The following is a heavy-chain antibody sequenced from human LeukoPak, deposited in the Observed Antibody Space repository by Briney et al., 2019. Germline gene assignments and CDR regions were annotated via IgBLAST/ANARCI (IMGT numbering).Heavy chain of an antibody. V-gene: IGHV1-8*01. D-gene: IGHD6-13*01. CDR2: MNPNSGNT. CDR1: GYTFTSYD. Sequence: ASVKVSCKASGYTFTSYDINWVRQATGQGLGWMGWMNPNSGNTGYAQKFQGRVTMTRNTSISTAYMELSSLRSEDTAVYYCARRAYSSSWFPNAFDIWGQGTMVTVSS. CDR3: ARRAYSSSWFPNAFDI. J-gene: IGHJ3*02.